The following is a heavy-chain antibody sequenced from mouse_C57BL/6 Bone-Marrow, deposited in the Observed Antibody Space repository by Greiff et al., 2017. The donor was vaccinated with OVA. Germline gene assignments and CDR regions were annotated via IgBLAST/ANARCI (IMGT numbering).Heavy chain of an antibody. J-gene: IGHJ4*01. CDR3: ARLFYGKAMDY. V-gene: IGHV5-6*01. CDR2: ISSGGSYT. CDR1: GFTFSSYG. D-gene: IGHD2-1*01. Sequence: EVQGVESGGDLVKPGGSLKLSCAASGFTFSSYGMSWVRQTPDKRLEWVATISSGGSYTYYPDSVKGRFTISRDNAKNTLYLQMSSLKSEDTAMYYCARLFYGKAMDYWGQGTSVTVSS.